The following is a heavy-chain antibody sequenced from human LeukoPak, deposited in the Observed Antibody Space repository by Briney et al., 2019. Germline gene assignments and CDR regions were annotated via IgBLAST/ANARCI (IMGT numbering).Heavy chain of an antibody. Sequence: PGGPLRLSCAASKFTFGSYAMSWVRQAPGKGLEWVSGISGSGGSTYYADSVRGRFTISRDNSKNTLYLQMNSLRVEDTAVYYCAKDRASVYDILNYGQYFDYWGQGTLVTVSS. J-gene: IGHJ4*02. CDR3: AKDRASVYDILNYGQYFDY. CDR2: ISGSGGST. CDR1: KFTFGSYA. V-gene: IGHV3-23*01. D-gene: IGHD3-9*01.